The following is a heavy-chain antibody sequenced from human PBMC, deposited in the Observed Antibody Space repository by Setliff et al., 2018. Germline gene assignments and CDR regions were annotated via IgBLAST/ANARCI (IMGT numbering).Heavy chain of an antibody. V-gene: IGHV3-21*05. D-gene: IGHD3-22*01. CDR2: ISGSSHII. Sequence: GSLRLSCAASGFTFSGYSMNWVRQAPGKGLEWVSYISGSSHIISYADSMKGRFTISRDNAKNSLYLQMSSLRAEDTAIYYCANNYYDTTMGYYFDYWGQGTQVTVSS. CDR1: GFTFSGYS. J-gene: IGHJ4*02. CDR3: ANNYYDTTMGYYFDY.